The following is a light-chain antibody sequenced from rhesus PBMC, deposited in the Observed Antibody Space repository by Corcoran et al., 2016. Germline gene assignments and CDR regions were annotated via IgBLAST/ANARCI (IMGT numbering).Light chain of an antibody. CDR1: QNIYSN. J-gene: IGKJ4*01. V-gene: IGKV1S12*01. CDR2: AAS. CDR3: QHYYDNPLT. Sequence: DIQMTQSPSALSASVGDRVTISCRASQNIYSNLAWYQQKPGKAPKLLFYAASSLQTGLPSRFSGSGAGTDFTLTISSLQPEDSAAYYCQHYYDNPLTFGGGTKVELK.